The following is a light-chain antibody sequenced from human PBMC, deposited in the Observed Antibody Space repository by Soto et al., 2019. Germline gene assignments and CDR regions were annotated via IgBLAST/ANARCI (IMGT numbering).Light chain of an antibody. V-gene: IGKV1-5*01. CDR3: QQYNSYSGT. J-gene: IGKJ1*01. Sequence: DSPMTQSPSPLSASVGDRVTITCPASQSISSWLAWYQQKPGKAPKLLIYDASSLESGVPSRFSGSGSGTEFTLTISSLQPDDFATYYCQQYNSYSGTFGQGTKV. CDR2: DAS. CDR1: QSISSW.